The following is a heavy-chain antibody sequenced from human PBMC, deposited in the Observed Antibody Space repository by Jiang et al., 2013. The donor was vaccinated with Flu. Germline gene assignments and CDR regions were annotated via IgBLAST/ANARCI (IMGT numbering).Heavy chain of an antibody. Sequence: QSGAEVKKPGASVKVSCKAFGYTFTTYAIHWMRRAPGQWLEWMGWINVGNGNTKYSENLQGRVTITRDTSASTAYMELSSLTSEDTAVYYCARRLVRAFDIWGQGTMVIVSS. CDR3: ARRLVRAFDI. J-gene: IGHJ3*02. CDR2: INVGNGNT. CDR1: GYTFTTYA. D-gene: IGHD3-9*01. V-gene: IGHV1-3*01.